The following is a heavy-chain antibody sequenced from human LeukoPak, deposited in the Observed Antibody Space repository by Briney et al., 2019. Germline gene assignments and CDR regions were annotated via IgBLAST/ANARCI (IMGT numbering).Heavy chain of an antibody. V-gene: IGHV3-43*02. J-gene: IGHJ6*02. D-gene: IGHD1-26*01. Sequence: GGSLRLSCEASGFTFDAYAMHWVRQAPGKGLEWVSLINKDGSATYYADSVKGRFTIPRDNSKNSLYLQMNSLRSEDTALYYCATWAFYHSLDVWGQGTTVTVSS. CDR1: GFTFDAYA. CDR2: INKDGSAT. CDR3: ATWAFYHSLDV.